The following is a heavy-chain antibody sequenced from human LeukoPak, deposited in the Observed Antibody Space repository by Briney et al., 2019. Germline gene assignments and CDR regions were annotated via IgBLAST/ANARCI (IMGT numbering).Heavy chain of an antibody. CDR1: GFTFSIYS. V-gene: IGHV3-23*01. J-gene: IGHJ6*02. CDR3: AKRKYDFWSGTTRYYYGMDV. CDR2: ISGSGGST. Sequence: GGSLRLSCEASGFTFSIYSMNWVRQAPGKGLEWVSAISGSGGSTYYADSVKGRSTISRDNSKNTLYLQMNSLRAEDTAVYYCAKRKYDFWSGTTRYYYGMDVWGQGTTVTVSS. D-gene: IGHD3-3*01.